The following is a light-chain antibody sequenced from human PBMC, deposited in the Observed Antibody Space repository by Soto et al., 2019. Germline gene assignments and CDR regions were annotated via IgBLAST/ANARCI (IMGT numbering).Light chain of an antibody. V-gene: IGKV4-1*01. J-gene: IGKJ2*01. Sequence: DIVMTQSPDSLAVSLGERATINCRSSQSVLYSSNNKNHLAWYQQKSGEPPKLLIYWASTRESGVPDRFSGSGSGTDFTLTLSSLQAADVAVYYCQQYYNTPYTFGQGTKLEIK. CDR3: QQYYNTPYT. CDR2: WAS. CDR1: QSVLYSSNNKNH.